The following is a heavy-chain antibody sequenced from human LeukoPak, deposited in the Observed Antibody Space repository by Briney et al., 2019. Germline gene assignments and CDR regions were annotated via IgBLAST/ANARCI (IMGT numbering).Heavy chain of an antibody. J-gene: IGHJ4*02. V-gene: IGHV3-64D*06. CDR3: VKGLGGSYLSGSLFDY. D-gene: IGHD1-26*01. CDR2: ISSNGGST. Sequence: GGSLRLSCPASGFTFSSYAMHWVRQAPGKGLEYVSAISSNGGSTYYADSVKGRFTISRDNSKNTLYLQMSSLRAEDTAVYYCVKGLGGSYLSGSLFDYWGQGTLVTVSS. CDR1: GFTFSSYA.